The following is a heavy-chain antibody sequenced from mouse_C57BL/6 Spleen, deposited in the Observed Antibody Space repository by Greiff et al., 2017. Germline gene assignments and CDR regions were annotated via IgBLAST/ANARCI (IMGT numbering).Heavy chain of an antibody. CDR3: ARGGGRDAMDY. CDR1: GYTFTSYW. V-gene: IGHV1-69*01. D-gene: IGHD3-3*01. Sequence: VQLQQPGAELVMPGASVKLSCKASGYTFTSYWMHWVKQRPGQGLEWIGEIDPSDSYTNYNQKFKGKSTLTVDKSSSTAYMQLSSLTSEDSAVYYCARGGGRDAMDYWGLGTSVTVSS. CDR2: IDPSDSYT. J-gene: IGHJ4*01.